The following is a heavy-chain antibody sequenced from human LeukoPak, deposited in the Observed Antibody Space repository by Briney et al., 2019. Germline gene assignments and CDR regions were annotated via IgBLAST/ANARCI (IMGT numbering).Heavy chain of an antibody. V-gene: IGHV3-21*01. CDR3: ARRELFFDY. CDR2: ISGDSSST. Sequence: GGSLRLSCAASGFTFSIYSLNWVRQAPGKGLEWVSSISGDSSSTYYADSVKGRFTISRDNAENSLYLQMNSLRGEDTAVYYCARRELFFDYWGQGTLVTVSS. D-gene: IGHD1-26*01. J-gene: IGHJ4*02. CDR1: GFTFSIYS.